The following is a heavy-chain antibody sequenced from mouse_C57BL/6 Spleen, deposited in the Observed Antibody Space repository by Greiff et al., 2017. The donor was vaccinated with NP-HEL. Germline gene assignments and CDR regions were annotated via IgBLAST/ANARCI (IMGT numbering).Heavy chain of an antibody. J-gene: IGHJ4*01. CDR1: GYAFSSYW. V-gene: IGHV1-80*01. Sequence: QVQLKESGAELVKPGASVKISCKASGYAFSSYWMNWVKQRPGKGLEWIGQIYPGDGDTNYNGKFKGKATLTADKSSSTAYMQLSSLTSEDSAVYFCARERVTYAMDYWGQGTSVTVSS. D-gene: IGHD2-1*01. CDR2: IYPGDGDT. CDR3: ARERVTYAMDY.